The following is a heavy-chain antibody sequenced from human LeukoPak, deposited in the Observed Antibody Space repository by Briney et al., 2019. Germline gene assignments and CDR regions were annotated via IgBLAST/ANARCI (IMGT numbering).Heavy chain of an antibody. CDR2: ISYDGSNK. V-gene: IGHV3-30*04. Sequence: GGSLRLSCAASGFTFSSYAMPWVRQAPGKGLEWVAVISYDGSNKYYADSVKGRSTISRDNSKNTLYLQMNSLRAEDTAVYYCARGGRYCSGGSCYWFDPWGQGTLVTVSS. J-gene: IGHJ5*02. D-gene: IGHD2-15*01. CDR3: ARGGRYCSGGSCYWFDP. CDR1: GFTFSSYA.